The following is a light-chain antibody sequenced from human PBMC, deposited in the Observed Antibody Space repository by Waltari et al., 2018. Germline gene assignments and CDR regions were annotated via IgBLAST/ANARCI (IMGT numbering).Light chain of an antibody. Sequence: DIQMTQFPSSLSASVGDRVTITCRASQDIKSDLVWYQQRPGEAPKRLIYRTSNLQNGGPSRSSGSGSGTEFTLTVNSLQPDDSATYYCLQSNTYPLTFGGGTKVEIK. CDR2: RTS. CDR1: QDIKSD. CDR3: LQSNTYPLT. V-gene: IGKV1-17*01. J-gene: IGKJ4*01.